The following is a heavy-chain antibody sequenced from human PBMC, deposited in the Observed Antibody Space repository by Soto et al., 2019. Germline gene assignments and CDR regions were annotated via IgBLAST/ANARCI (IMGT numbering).Heavy chain of an antibody. J-gene: IGHJ4*02. CDR2: ISSNGGST. CDR1: GFTFSSYA. Sequence: EVQLVESGGGLVQPGGSLRLSCAASGFTFSSYAMHWVRQAPGKGLEYVSAISSNGGSTDYANSVKGRFTISRDNSKNTLDLQMGSLRAGDMAVYYCARGGRGYEFDYWGQGTLVTVSS. V-gene: IGHV3-64*01. D-gene: IGHD5-12*01. CDR3: ARGGRGYEFDY.